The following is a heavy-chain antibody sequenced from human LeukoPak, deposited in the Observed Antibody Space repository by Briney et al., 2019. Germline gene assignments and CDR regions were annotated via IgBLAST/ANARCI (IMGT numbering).Heavy chain of an antibody. D-gene: IGHD5-18*01. Sequence: SETLSLTCTVSGGSMSNYYWNWIRQPPGKGLEWIGYMFCTGSGKYNPSLKSRVTISVDTSKRQISLKLTSVTAADTAVYYCATNLPGYSYGYWVAWGQGTLVTVSS. J-gene: IGHJ5*02. CDR1: GGSMSNYY. CDR2: MFCTGSG. CDR3: ATNLPGYSYGYWVA. V-gene: IGHV4-59*01.